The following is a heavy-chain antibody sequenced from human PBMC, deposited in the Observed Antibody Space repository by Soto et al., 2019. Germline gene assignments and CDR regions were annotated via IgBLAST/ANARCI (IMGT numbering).Heavy chain of an antibody. CDR2: IIPIFGTA. CDR3: ARGTYYDFWSGYAPTYYYGMDV. D-gene: IGHD3-3*01. CDR1: GGTFSSYA. J-gene: IGHJ6*01. Sequence: SVKVSCKASGGTFSSYAISWVRQAPGRGLEWMGGIIPIFGTANYAQKFQGRVTITADESTSTAYMELSSLRSEDTAVYYCARGTYYDFWSGYAPTYYYGMDVWGQGTTVTVSS. V-gene: IGHV1-69*13.